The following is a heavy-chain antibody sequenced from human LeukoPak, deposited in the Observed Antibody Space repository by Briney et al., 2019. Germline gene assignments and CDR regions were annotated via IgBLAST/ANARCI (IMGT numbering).Heavy chain of an antibody. J-gene: IGHJ6*03. CDR3: ASGSGSYRTPYYYMDV. Sequence: GGSLRLSCAASGFTVSSSYMSWVRQAPGKGLEWVSVIYSGGSTYYADSVKGRFTISRDNSKNTLYLQMNSLRAEDTAVYYCASGSGSYRTPYYYMDVWGTGTTVTVSS. CDR1: GFTVSSSY. CDR2: IYSGGST. V-gene: IGHV3-53*01. D-gene: IGHD3-10*01.